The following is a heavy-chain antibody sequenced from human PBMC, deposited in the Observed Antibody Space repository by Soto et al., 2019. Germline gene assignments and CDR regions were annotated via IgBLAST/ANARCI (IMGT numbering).Heavy chain of an antibody. CDR1: GGSLSYRY. J-gene: IGHJ6*03. CDR2: IYYSGST. CDR3: ARYRVVPAASYYYYYYMDV. D-gene: IGHD2-2*01. Sequence: PSETLSLTCIVSGGSLSYRYWSWIRQPPGKELEWIAYIYYSGSTNYSPSLRNRLTVSVDTAKNQFSLKLSSVTAADTAVYYCARYRVVPAASYYYYYYMDVWGKGTTVTVSS. V-gene: IGHV4-59*11.